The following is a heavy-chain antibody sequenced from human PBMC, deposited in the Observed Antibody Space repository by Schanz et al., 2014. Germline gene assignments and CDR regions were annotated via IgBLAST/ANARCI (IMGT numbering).Heavy chain of an antibody. CDR2: ISRDGTTS. CDR3: ARENLNWEAFDI. CDR1: GFTFSSHS. V-gene: IGHV3-48*04. J-gene: IGHJ3*02. Sequence: EVELVESGGNLVQPGGSLRLSCAASGFTFSSHSMNWVRQAPGKGLEWVSYISRDGTTSYYADSVKGRFTISRDNAKNSLYLEMTSLRGEDTAVYYCARENLNWEAFDIWGQGTVVTVSS. D-gene: IGHD7-27*01.